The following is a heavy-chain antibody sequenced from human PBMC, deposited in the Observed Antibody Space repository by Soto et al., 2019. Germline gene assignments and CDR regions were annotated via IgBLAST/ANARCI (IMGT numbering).Heavy chain of an antibody. Sequence: PSETLSLPCTVSGGSISSGDYYWSWIRQPPGKGLEWIGYIYYSGSTYYNPSLKSRVTISVDTSKNQFSLKLSSVTAADTAVYYCANRATSMVTRYYYGMDVWVQGTTVTVSS. J-gene: IGHJ6*02. V-gene: IGHV4-30-4*01. D-gene: IGHD5-18*01. CDR1: GGSISSGDYY. CDR3: ANRATSMVTRYYYGMDV. CDR2: IYYSGST.